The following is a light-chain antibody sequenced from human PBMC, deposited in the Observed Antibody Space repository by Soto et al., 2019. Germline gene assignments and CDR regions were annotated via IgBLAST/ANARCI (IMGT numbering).Light chain of an antibody. CDR2: AAS. CDR1: QSISSY. CDR3: QQSYSTPRFT. Sequence: DIQMTQSPSSLSASVGDRVTITCRASQSISSYLNWYQQKPGKAPKLLIYAASSLQSGVPSRFSGSGSGTDFTLTISSLQPDDFAAYYCQQSYSTPRFTFGPRTKLDIK. V-gene: IGKV1-39*01. J-gene: IGKJ3*01.